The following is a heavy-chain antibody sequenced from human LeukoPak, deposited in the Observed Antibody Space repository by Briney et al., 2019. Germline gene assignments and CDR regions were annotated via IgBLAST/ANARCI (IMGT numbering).Heavy chain of an antibody. CDR1: GGSISSYY. J-gene: IGHJ6*02. V-gene: IGHV4-4*07. D-gene: IGHD2-2*01. CDR3: ARERKYCGRTTCYAYGMDV. Sequence: NPSETLPLTCTISGGSISSYYWSWIRQPAGKGLEWIGRIYTSGSTNYNPSLKSRVTMSVDTSKNQFSLKLNSVTAADTAVYYCARERKYCGRTTCYAYGMDVWGQGTTVTVSS. CDR2: IYTSGST.